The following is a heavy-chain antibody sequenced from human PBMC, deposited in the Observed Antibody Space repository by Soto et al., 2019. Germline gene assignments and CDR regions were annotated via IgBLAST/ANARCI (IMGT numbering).Heavy chain of an antibody. J-gene: IGHJ4*02. CDR1: GGSFSGYY. Sequence: PSETLSLTCAVYGGSFSGYYWSWIRQPPGKGLEWIGEINHSGSTNYNPSLKSRVTISVDTSKNQFSLKLSSVTAADTAVYYCARVRGHCSGGSCSNWGQGTLVTVSS. V-gene: IGHV4-34*01. CDR3: ARVRGHCSGGSCSN. CDR2: INHSGST. D-gene: IGHD2-15*01.